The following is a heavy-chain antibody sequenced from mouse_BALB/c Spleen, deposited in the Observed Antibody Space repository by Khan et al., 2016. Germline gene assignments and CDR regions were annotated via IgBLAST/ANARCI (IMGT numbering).Heavy chain of an antibody. V-gene: IGHV5-6-5*01. D-gene: IGHD2-4*01. CDR1: GFTFSSYA. CDR2: ISRGGST. J-gene: IGHJ3*01. CDR3: TRRGYYDFAY. Sequence: EVELVESGGALVKPGGSLKLSCAASGFTFSSYAMSWVRQTPEKRLEWVATISRGGSTYYLDSVKGRFTISRDNARNSLYLQMSSLRSEDTSMYYCTRRGYYDFAYWGQGTLVTVSA.